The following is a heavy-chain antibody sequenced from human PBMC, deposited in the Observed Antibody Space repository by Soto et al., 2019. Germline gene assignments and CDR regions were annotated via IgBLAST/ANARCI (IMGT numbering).Heavy chain of an antibody. D-gene: IGHD3-3*01. CDR1: GYTFTSYD. J-gene: IGHJ1*01. CDR3: ARGIMIFGVAEDS. Sequence: QVQLVQSGAEVKKPGASVKVSCKASGYTFTSYDISWVRQATGQGLEWMGWIHPNSGNTDYAQKFQGRVTMTRNTSISTAYMELSCLRSEDTAVYYCARGIMIFGVAEDSWGQGTLVTVSS. CDR2: IHPNSGNT. V-gene: IGHV1-8*01.